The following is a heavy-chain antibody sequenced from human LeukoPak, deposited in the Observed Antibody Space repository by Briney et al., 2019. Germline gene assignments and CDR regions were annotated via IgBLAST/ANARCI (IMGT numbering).Heavy chain of an antibody. CDR2: IYSNNTT. V-gene: IGHV3-53*01. Sequence: PGGSLRLFCAVSGFNVSHYYMSWVRQAPGKGLEGVSVIYSNNTTYYTDAVKGRFTISRGNSNSTLYLQMNNLRVDDTAVYYCARASWGYDFDSWGLGTLVAVSS. D-gene: IGHD7-27*01. CDR1: GFNVSHYY. J-gene: IGHJ4*02. CDR3: ARASWGYDFDS.